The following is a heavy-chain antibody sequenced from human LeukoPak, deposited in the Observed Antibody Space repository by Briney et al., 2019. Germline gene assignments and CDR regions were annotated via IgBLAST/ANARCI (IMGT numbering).Heavy chain of an antibody. CDR3: ARVKSYYYDTSDKDAFDI. J-gene: IGHJ3*02. CDR2: INPRGGST. Sequence: ASVKVSCKASGYTFTSHFMHWVRQAPGEGLEWMGIINPRGGSTSYTQKFQGRGTMTRDACTSTVYMELRGVRSEDTAVYYCARVKSYYYDTSDKDAFDIRGQGTMVTVSS. CDR1: GYTFTSHF. V-gene: IGHV1-46*01. D-gene: IGHD3-22*01.